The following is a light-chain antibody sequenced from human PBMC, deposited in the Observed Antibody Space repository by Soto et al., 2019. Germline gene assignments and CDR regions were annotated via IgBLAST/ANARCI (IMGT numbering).Light chain of an antibody. V-gene: IGKV3-20*01. CDR1: QTVSSSY. Sequence: ETVLTQSPGTLSLSPGERATLSCRASQTVSSSYLAWYQQKPGQAPRLLIYGASSRATGIPDRFSGSGSGTDFTLNISRLEPEDFAVYYCQQYCQQYGSSPPSWTFGQGTRVEIK. CDR2: GAS. J-gene: IGKJ1*01. CDR3: QQYCQQYGSSPPSWT.